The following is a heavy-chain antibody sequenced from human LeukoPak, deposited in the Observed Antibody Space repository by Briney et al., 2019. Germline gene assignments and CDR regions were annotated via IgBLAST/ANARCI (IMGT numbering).Heavy chain of an antibody. CDR3: GLESYGDYDLDY. CDR1: GYTFTGYY. V-gene: IGHV1-2*02. D-gene: IGHD4-17*01. CDR2: INPNSCGT. J-gene: IGHJ4*02. Sequence: ASVKVSCKASGYTFTGYYMHWVRQAPGQGLEWMGWINPNSCGTNYAQKFQGRVTMTRDTSIRTAYMELSRLRADDTRLYYCGLESYGDYDLDYWGQGTLVAVSS.